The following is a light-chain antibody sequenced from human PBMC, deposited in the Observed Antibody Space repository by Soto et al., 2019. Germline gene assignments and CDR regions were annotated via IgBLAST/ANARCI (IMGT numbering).Light chain of an antibody. CDR2: DAS. J-gene: IGKJ2*01. Sequence: AIQLTQSPSSLSASVGDRVTITCRASQGISSALAWYQQKPGKAPKLLIYDASSLESGVPSRFSGSGSGTDFTLTSSILRPEDFATYYCQQFNNYPLYTFGQGTKLEIK. CDR1: QGISSA. V-gene: IGKV1D-13*01. CDR3: QQFNNYPLYT.